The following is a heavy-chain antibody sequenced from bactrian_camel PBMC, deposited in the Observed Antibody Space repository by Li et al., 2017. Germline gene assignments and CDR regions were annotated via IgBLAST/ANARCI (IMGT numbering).Heavy chain of an antibody. Sequence: VQLVESGGGSVQVGGSLRLSCTASGFTFNDDDMGWYRQAQGNECELVSAINDGKAFYSDTMRGRFTVSQDSAKNTMYLEMNDLKPLDTAVYWCSSRACRY. CDR1: GFTFNDDD. D-gene: IGHD3*01. V-gene: IGHV3-1*01. CDR2: INDGKA.